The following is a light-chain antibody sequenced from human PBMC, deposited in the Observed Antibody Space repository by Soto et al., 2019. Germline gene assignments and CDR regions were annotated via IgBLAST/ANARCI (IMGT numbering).Light chain of an antibody. Sequence: LVMPQSHTTLSVSPGERATLSCISSQSVGTNLAWYQQKPRQAPRLLIYAASTRATGLPARFSGSGSGTEFTLTISSLQSEDFAVYYCQQYNNWPTWTFGQGTKVDIK. CDR1: QSVGTN. CDR3: QQYNNWPTWT. V-gene: IGKV3-15*01. CDR2: AAS. J-gene: IGKJ1*01.